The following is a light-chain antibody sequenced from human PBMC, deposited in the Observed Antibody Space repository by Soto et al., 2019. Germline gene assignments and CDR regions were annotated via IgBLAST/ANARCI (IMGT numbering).Light chain of an antibody. CDR1: QSLVYSNGRTY. J-gene: IGKJ1*01. Sequence: DVVMTQSPLSLPVTLGQPASISCRSSQSLVYSNGRTYFTWFQQRPGQSPRRLIYEVSKRDSGVPDRFSGSGSCTDFTLKISRVEAEDVGVYYCMQGTYWPATFGQGTKVEI. CDR3: MQGTYWPAT. CDR2: EVS. V-gene: IGKV2-30*01.